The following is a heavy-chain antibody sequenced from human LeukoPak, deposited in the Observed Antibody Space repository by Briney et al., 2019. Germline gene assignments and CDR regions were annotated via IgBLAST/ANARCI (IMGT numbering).Heavy chain of an antibody. J-gene: IGHJ6*03. CDR2: IIPIFGTA. Sequence: GSSVKVSCKASGGTFSSYAISWVRQAPGQGLEWMGRIIPIFGTANYAQKFQGRVTITTDESTSTAYMELSSLRSEDTAVYYCAISTWLQLRYYYYMDVWGKGTTVTVSS. CDR1: GGTFSSYA. CDR3: AISTWLQLRYYYYMDV. V-gene: IGHV1-69*05. D-gene: IGHD5-24*01.